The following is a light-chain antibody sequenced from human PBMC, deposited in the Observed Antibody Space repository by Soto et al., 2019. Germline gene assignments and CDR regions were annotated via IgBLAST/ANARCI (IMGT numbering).Light chain of an antibody. CDR3: QQYNSYST. CDR2: KAS. J-gene: IGKJ1*01. Sequence: DIQMTQSPSTLSASIGDRVIISFRASQSISSWLALYQQKPGKAPKLLIYKASSLESRVPTSFSSSGSRTEFTLTISSLQPDDFATYYHQQYNSYSTFGQGTKVDIK. V-gene: IGKV1-5*03. CDR1: QSISSW.